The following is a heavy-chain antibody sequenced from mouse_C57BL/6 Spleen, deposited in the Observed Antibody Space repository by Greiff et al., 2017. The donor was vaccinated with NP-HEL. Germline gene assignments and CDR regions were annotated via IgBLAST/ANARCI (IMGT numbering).Heavy chain of an antibody. CDR2: IYPGSGST. CDR3: AGNYYGSSYYFDY. J-gene: IGHJ2*01. D-gene: IGHD1-1*01. V-gene: IGHV1-55*01. Sequence: VQLQQPGAELVKPGASVKMSCKASGYTFTSYWITWVKQRPGQGLEWIGDIYPGSGSTNYNEKFKSKATLTVDTSSSTAYMQLSSLTSEDSAVYYCAGNYYGSSYYFDYWGQGTTLTVSS. CDR1: GYTFTSYW.